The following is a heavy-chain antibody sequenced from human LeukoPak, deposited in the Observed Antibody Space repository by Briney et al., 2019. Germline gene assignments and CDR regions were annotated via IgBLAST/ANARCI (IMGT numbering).Heavy chain of an antibody. CDR3: AKCNYYDSSGCTLDY. CDR2: ISGRAGRT. CDR1: GFAFSSYA. V-gene: IGHV3-23*01. D-gene: IGHD3-22*01. J-gene: IGHJ4*02. Sequence: GGSLRLSCAASGFAFSSYAMSWVPQAPGKGQEWVSAISGRAGRTDYADPAKGRFTISRDTSKNTLYLQMNSLRAEDTAVYYCAKCNYYDSSGCTLDYWGQGTLVTVSS.